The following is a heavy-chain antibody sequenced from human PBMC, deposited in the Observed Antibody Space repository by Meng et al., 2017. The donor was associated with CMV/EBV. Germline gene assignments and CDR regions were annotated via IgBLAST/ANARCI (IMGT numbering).Heavy chain of an antibody. V-gene: IGHV1-2*02. D-gene: IGHD2/OR15-2a*01. CDR3: ARVIADEYGMDV. CDR2: INCDSGNT. CDR1: GYTFGYY. Sequence: ASVKVSCKASGYTFGYYMHWVRQAPGQGLEWMGWINCDSGNTKYTQQFQGRVTMTRDTSISTADMEVSRLTADDTAVYYCARVIADEYGMDVWGQGTTVTVSS. J-gene: IGHJ6*02.